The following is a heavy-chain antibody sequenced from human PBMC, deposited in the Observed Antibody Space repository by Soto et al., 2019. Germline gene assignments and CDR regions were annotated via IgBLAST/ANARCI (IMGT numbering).Heavy chain of an antibody. CDR3: ARGIYDTSVGTAFDI. J-gene: IGHJ3*02. CDR1: GDSVSSGTVV. Sequence: PSQTLSLTCAISGDSVSSGTVVWNWIRLSPSRGLEWLGRTYYRSKWYHEYVVFVQILISINPDTSKNHYSLQLNSVTPEDTAVYYCARGIYDTSVGTAFDIWGQGTKVTVSS. V-gene: IGHV6-1*01. D-gene: IGHD3-22*01. CDR2: TYYRSKWYH.